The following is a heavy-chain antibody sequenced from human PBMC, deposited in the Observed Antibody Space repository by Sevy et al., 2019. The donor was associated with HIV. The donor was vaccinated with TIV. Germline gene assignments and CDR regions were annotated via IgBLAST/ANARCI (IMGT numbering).Heavy chain of an antibody. Sequence: SETLSLTCTASGGSVSSGSYYWSWIRQPPGKGLEWNGKNSYSGSTNYNPSLKSRITISVDTSKNQFSLKSSSVTAADTAVYACAGGPRIYCNNVGYFDSWGQGTLITVSS. CDR2: NSYSGST. J-gene: IGHJ4*02. V-gene: IGHV4-61*01. D-gene: IGHD1-20*01. CDR1: GGSVSSGSYY. CDR3: AGGPRIYCNNVGYFDS.